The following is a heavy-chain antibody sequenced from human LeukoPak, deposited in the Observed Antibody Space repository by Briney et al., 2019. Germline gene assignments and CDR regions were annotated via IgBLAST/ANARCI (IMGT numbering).Heavy chain of an antibody. CDR3: ARVLNGDYGSHAFDI. V-gene: IGHV1-69*13. Sequence: SVKVSCKASGGTFSSYAISWVRQTPGQGLEWMGGIIPIFGTANYAQKFQGRVTITADESTSTAYMELSSLRSEDTAVYYCARVLNGDYGSHAFDIWGQGTMVTVSS. CDR2: IIPIFGTA. CDR1: GGTFSSYA. D-gene: IGHD4-17*01. J-gene: IGHJ3*02.